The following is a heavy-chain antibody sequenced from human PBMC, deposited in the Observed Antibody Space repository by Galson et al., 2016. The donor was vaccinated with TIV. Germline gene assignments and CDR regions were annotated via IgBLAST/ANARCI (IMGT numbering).Heavy chain of an antibody. D-gene: IGHD2-8*02. CDR3: ATSSLRVVYAIGTTLPFDS. CDR1: GDSIRSHY. Sequence: SETLSLTCTVSGDSIRSHYWSWIRQTPGKGPQWIGYIYHTGTTDYNPSLTSRVTMSLDTSKNQFSLKLTSVTVADTAVYYCATSSLRVVYAIGTTLPFDSWGQGILVTVSS. V-gene: IGHV4-59*11. CDR2: IYHTGTT. J-gene: IGHJ4*02.